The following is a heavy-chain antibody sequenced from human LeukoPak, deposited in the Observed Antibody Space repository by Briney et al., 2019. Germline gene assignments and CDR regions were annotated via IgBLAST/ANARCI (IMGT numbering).Heavy chain of an antibody. J-gene: IGHJ4*02. CDR1: GYSFTSYW. Sequence: GESLKISCQGSGYSFTSYWIGWVRQMPGKGLEWMGIIYPGDSDTRYSPSFQGQVTISADKSISTAYLQWSSLKASDTAMYYCARRDYYYDSSGYYYVGEGKFDYWGQGTLVTVSS. V-gene: IGHV5-51*01. CDR2: IYPGDSDT. CDR3: ARRDYYYDSSGYYYVGEGKFDY. D-gene: IGHD3-22*01.